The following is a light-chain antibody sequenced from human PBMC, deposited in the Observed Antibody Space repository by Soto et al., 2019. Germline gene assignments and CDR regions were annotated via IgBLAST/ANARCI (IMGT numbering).Light chain of an antibody. Sequence: EIVLTQSPATLSLSPGERATLSCRASQSVSSYLAWYQQKPGQAPRLLIYDASNRATGIPARFSGGGPGTDFTLNIRSLEPEDFAVYYCQQRSNWPPWTLGQGTKVDIK. CDR3: QQRSNWPPWT. CDR2: DAS. CDR1: QSVSSY. J-gene: IGKJ1*01. V-gene: IGKV3-11*01.